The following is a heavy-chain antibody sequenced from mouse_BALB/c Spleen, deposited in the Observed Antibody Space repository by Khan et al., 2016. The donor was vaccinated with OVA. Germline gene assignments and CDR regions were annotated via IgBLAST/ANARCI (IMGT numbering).Heavy chain of an antibody. CDR2: IDPFNGGT. Sequence: LQQSGPELLKPGTSVKMSCTASGYSFTTYYIHWVKQSHGKSLEWIGYIDPFNGGTTYNQKFRGKATLTVDKSSNTAYMHLGSLTSEDSAVYYCTINGITTWFPYWGQGTLVSVSA. CDR3: TINGITTWFPY. D-gene: IGHD1-1*01. J-gene: IGHJ3*01. CDR1: GYSFTTYY. V-gene: IGHV1S135*01.